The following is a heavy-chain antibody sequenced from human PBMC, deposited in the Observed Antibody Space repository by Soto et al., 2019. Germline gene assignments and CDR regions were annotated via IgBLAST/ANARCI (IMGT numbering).Heavy chain of an antibody. CDR2: IVTASTYT. CDR1: GFTFSDYY. D-gene: IGHD3-10*01. Sequence: QVQLVESGGGLVKPGGSLRLSCAASGFTFSDYYMSWIRQAPGKGLEWISYIVTASTYTNYADSVKGRFTISRDNAKESLYQEMNSLRAEDTDVYYCARVYGESRMDVWGQGTTVSVSS. CDR3: ARVYGESRMDV. J-gene: IGHJ6*02. V-gene: IGHV3-11*06.